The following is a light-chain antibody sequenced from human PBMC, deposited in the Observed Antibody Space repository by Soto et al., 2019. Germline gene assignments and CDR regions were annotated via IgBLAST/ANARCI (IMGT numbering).Light chain of an antibody. Sequence: DIQMTQSPSTLSASVGDRVTITCRVSQSISSWLAWYQQKPGKAPKLLIYDASSLESGVPSRFSGSGSGTEFTLTISSLQPDDFATYYCQQYNSSTWTFGQGTKVEIK. J-gene: IGKJ1*01. CDR2: DAS. V-gene: IGKV1-5*01. CDR1: QSISSW. CDR3: QQYNSSTWT.